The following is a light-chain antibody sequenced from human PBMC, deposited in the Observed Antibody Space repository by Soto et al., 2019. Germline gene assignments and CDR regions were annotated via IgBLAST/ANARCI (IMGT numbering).Light chain of an antibody. J-gene: IGLJ2*01. CDR2: DVS. Sequence: QSALTQPASVSGSPGQSITISCTGTSGDIGAYNYVSWYQQHPGKAPKLMIYDVSDRPSGVSNRFSGSKSGNTASLTIYGLRSEDEADYYCCSYTTSNTLLFGGGTKLTVL. V-gene: IGLV2-14*01. CDR3: CSYTTSNTLL. CDR1: SGDIGAYNY.